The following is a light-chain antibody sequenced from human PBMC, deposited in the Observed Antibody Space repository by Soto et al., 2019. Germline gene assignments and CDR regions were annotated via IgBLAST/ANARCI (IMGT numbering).Light chain of an antibody. J-gene: IGLJ2*01. CDR1: NLGDKY. V-gene: IGLV3-1*01. CDR3: QAWDSSTVL. CDR2: QDT. Sequence: SYELTQPPSVSVSPGQTASITCSGDNLGDKYASWYQQRPGQSPVLVIYQDTKRPSGIPERFSGSNSGNTARLTISETQAMDEADYYCQAWDSSTVLFGGGTKVTVL.